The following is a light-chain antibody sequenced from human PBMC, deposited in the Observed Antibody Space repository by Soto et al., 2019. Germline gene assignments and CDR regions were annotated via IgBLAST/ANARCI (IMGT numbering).Light chain of an antibody. CDR2: DVS. V-gene: IGLV2-14*03. CDR3: SSYTGSSTGV. CDR1: SSDVGAYNY. Sequence: QSALTQPASVSGSPGQSITISCTGTSSDVGAYNYVSWYQQHPGKAPTLMIYDVSNRPSGVSNRFSGSKSGNTASLTISGLQAEDEADYYCSSYTGSSTGVFGGGTKVTVL. J-gene: IGLJ2*01.